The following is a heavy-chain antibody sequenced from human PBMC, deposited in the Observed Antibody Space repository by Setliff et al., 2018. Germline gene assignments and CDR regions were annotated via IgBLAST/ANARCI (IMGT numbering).Heavy chain of an antibody. J-gene: IGHJ4*02. CDR3: ARDGHNVYYFDY. CDR1: GFTVSRNY. CDR2: IYSGGTT. D-gene: IGHD1-1*01. V-gene: IGHV3-66*01. Sequence: GGSLRLSCAVSGFTVSRNYMTWVRQAPGKGLEWVSIIYSGGTTYYADSVKGRFTISRDNAKNSLYLQMNSLRAEDTAVYYCARDGHNVYYFDYWGLGTLVTVSS.